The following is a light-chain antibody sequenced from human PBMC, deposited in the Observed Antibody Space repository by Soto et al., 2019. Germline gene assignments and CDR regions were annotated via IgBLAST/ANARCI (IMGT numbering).Light chain of an antibody. J-gene: IGLJ3*02. CDR2: FNSDGSH. V-gene: IGLV4-69*01. CDR1: SGHSSYA. CDR3: HTWDSGIWV. Sequence: QPVLTQSPSASASLGASVKLTCTLSSGHSSYAIAWHQQQPEKGPRYLMKFNSDGSHSKGDGIPDRFSGSSSGAERYLTISRLQSEDVADYYCHTWDSGIWVFGGGTKLTVL.